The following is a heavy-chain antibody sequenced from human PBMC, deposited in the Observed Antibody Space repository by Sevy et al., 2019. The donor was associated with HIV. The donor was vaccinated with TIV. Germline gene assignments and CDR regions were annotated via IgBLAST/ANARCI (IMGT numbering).Heavy chain of an antibody. CDR1: GGSFSGYY. D-gene: IGHD2-21*02. CDR3: ATLFYGGNSYYYYFGMDV. Sequence: SETLSLTCAVYGGSFSGYYWSWIRQPPGKGLEWIGEINHSGSTNYNPSLNSRVTISVDTSKNQFSLKLSSVTAADTAVYYCATLFYGGNSYYYYFGMDVWGQGTTVTVSS. V-gene: IGHV4-34*01. J-gene: IGHJ6*02. CDR2: INHSGST.